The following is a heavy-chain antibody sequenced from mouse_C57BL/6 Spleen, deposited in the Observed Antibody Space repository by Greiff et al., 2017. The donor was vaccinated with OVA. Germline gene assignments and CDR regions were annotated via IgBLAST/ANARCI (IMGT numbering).Heavy chain of an antibody. J-gene: IGHJ4*01. CDR3: TRDTTAYYAMDY. CDR1: GFTFSSYA. V-gene: IGHV5-9-1*02. CDR2: ISSGGDYI. D-gene: IGHD1-2*01. Sequence: EVQGVESGEGLVKPGGSLKLSCAASGFTFSSYAMSWVRQTPEKRLEWVAYISSGGDYIYYADTVKGRFTISRDNARNTLYLQMSSLKSEDTAMYYCTRDTTAYYAMDYWGKGTSVTVSS.